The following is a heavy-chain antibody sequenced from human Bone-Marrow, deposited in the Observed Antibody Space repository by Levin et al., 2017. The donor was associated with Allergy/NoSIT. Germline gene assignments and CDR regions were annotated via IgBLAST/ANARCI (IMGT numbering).Heavy chain of an antibody. CDR2: ISGSGERS. J-gene: IGHJ6*02. CDR1: GFSFDNYA. Sequence: PGGSLRLTCAASGFSFDNYAMSWVRQAPGKGLEWVSAISGSGERSYPSDAVRGRVTTSRDNSKNVPYREMNNLRVEDSALYSCARPYVLTNYGGRRSTLDVWGQGTPVTVSS. D-gene: IGHD4/OR15-4a*01. V-gene: IGHV3-23*01. CDR3: ARPYVLTNYGGRRSTLDV.